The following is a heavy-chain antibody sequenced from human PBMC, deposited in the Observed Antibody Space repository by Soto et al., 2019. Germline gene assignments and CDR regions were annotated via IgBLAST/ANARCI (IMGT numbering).Heavy chain of an antibody. J-gene: IGHJ4*02. CDR2: IWPGDSDT. Sequence: GESLKISWKGSGYSFTSYWSGWVRKMPGKGLEWMGIIWPGDSDTRYSPSFQGQVTISADKSINTAYLQWNSLKASDTAMYYCARPFDSSGWNDYWGQGTLVTVSS. D-gene: IGHD6-19*01. CDR3: ARPFDSSGWNDY. CDR1: GYSFTSYW. V-gene: IGHV5-51*01.